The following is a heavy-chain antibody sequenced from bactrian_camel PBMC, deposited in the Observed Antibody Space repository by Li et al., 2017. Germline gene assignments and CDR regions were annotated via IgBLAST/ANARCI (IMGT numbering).Heavy chain of an antibody. CDR2: IYTSGAAS. D-gene: IGHD2*01. V-gene: IGHV3-3*01. Sequence: VQLVESGGGSVQAGGSLRLSCAASGYTYRSDSRCVAWFRQTPGNERERLAGIYTSGAASDFADAVQGRFTISLDNAKNTVYLQMNSLKPEDTAMYYCAARGPYCYTKLSVRDFTYWGQGTQVTVS. CDR1: GYTYRSDS. CDR3: AARGPYCYTKLSVRDFTY. J-gene: IGHJ6*01.